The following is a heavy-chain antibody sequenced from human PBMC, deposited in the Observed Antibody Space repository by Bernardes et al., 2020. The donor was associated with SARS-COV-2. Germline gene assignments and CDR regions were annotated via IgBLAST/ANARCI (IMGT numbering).Heavy chain of an antibody. D-gene: IGHD1-26*01. CDR2: INRRGSI. CDR3: ARYVVGATTYYNYHTLDV. V-gene: IGHV4-34*01. CDR1: GGSLSDYY. J-gene: IGHJ6*02. Sequence: SETLSLTCAVYGGSLSDYYWSWIRQNPEKGLEWIGEINRRGSINYNPSLKSRVTISVDTSRNQFSLKLSSVTAADTAVYYCARYVVGATTYYNYHTLDVWGQGTTVTVSS.